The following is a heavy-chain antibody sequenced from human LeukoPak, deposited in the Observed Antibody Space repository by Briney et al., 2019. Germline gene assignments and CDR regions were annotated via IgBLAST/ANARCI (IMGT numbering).Heavy chain of an antibody. D-gene: IGHD3-3*01. V-gene: IGHV3-11*01. Sequence: GGSLRLSCAASGFTFSDYYMTWIRQAPGMGLEWVSYISSSGGTIYYADSVKGRFTISRDNAMNSLYLQMNSLRAEDTAVYYCARFGRSALAPDCWGQGTLVTVSS. CDR2: ISSSGGTI. J-gene: IGHJ4*02. CDR3: ARFGRSALAPDC. CDR1: GFTFSDYY.